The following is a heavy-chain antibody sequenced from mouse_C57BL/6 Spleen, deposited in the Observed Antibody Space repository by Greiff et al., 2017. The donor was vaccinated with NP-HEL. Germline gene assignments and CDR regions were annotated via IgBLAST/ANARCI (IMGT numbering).Heavy chain of an antibody. CDR1: GYTFTGYW. CDR2: ILPGSGST. J-gene: IGHJ3*01. D-gene: IGHD2-4*01. Sequence: QVQLQQSGAELMKPGASVKLSCKATGYTFTGYWIEWVKQRPGHGLEWIGEILPGSGSTNYNEKFKGKATFTADTSSNTAYMQLSSLTTEDSAIYYCASGSFYYDYDRFAYWGQGTLVTVSA. V-gene: IGHV1-9*01. CDR3: ASGSFYYDYDRFAY.